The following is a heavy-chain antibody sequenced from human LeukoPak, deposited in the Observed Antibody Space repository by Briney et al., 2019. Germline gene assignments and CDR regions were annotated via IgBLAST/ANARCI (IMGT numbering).Heavy chain of an antibody. CDR1: GFTFSSHG. V-gene: IGHV3-33*01. Sequence: GGSLRLSCAASGFTFSSHGIHWVRQAPGKGLEWVAIIWYDGSKKYYADSVKGRFTISRDNSKNTLYLQMNSLRVDDTAVYYCARSNPAFIAVAGTSAFDIWGQGTMVTVSS. CDR2: IWYDGSKK. D-gene: IGHD6-19*01. CDR3: ARSNPAFIAVAGTSAFDI. J-gene: IGHJ3*02.